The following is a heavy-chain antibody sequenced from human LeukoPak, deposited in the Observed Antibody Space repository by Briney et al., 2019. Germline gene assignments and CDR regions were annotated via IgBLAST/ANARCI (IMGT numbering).Heavy chain of an antibody. D-gene: IGHD2-15*01. Sequence: SETLSLTCTVSGGSISSYYWSWIRQPAGKGLEWIGRIYTSGSTNYNPSLKSRVTISVDTSKNQFSLKLSSVTAADTAVYYCGVVAASYYYYGMDVWGQGTTVTVSS. J-gene: IGHJ6*02. CDR2: IYTSGST. V-gene: IGHV4-4*07. CDR1: GGSISSYY. CDR3: GVVAASYYYYGMDV.